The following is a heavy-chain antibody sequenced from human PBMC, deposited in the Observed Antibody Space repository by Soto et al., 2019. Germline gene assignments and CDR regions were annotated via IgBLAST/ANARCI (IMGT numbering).Heavy chain of an antibody. V-gene: IGHV3-30-3*01. D-gene: IGHD2-21*02. CDR1: GFTFSSYA. J-gene: IGHJ4*02. Sequence: GGSLRLSCAASGFTFSSYAMHWVRQAPGKGLEWVAVISYDGSNKYYADSVKGRFTISRDNSKNTLYLQMNSLRAEDTAVYYCARDGRYGGNSDGALDYWGQGTLVTVSS. CDR2: ISYDGSNK. CDR3: ARDGRYGGNSDGALDY.